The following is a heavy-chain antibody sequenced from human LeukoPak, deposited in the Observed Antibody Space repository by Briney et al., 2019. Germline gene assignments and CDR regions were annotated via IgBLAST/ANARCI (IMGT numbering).Heavy chain of an antibody. CDR2: ISSSGSTI. V-gene: IGHV3-11*04. J-gene: IGHJ4*02. CDR1: GFTFSDYY. Sequence: GGSLRLSCAASGFTFSDYYMSWIRQAPGKGLEWVSYISSSGSTIYYADSVKGRFTISRDNAKNSLYLQVNSLRAEDTAVYYCARGDSHAARDCSSTSCYPVDYWGQGTLVTVSS. CDR3: ARGDSHAARDCSSTSCYPVDY. D-gene: IGHD2-2*01.